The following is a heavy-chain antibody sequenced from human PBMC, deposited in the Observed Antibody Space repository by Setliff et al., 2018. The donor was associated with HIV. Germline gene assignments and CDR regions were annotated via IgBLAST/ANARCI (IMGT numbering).Heavy chain of an antibody. V-gene: IGHV1-69*05. Sequence: GASVKVSCKASGYTFTSYDINWVRQATGQGLEWMGWMNPESGTANYAQKFQGRVTITTDESTSTAYMELSSLRSEDTAVYYCARELASAAAPLGYWGQGTLVTVSS. CDR3: ARELASAAAPLGY. CDR1: GYTFTSYD. D-gene: IGHD6-13*01. CDR2: MNPESGTA. J-gene: IGHJ4*02.